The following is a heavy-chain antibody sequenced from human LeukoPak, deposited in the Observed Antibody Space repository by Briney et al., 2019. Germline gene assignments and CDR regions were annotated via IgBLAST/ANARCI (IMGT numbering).Heavy chain of an antibody. Sequence: SETLSLTCTVSGGSIISYYWSWIRQPPGKGLDWIGLIYYSGSTRYNPSFESRVTISVDTSKNQFSLKLSSVTAADTAVYYCARWSRGGYYFDYWGQGTLVTVSS. J-gene: IGHJ4*02. CDR1: GGSIISYY. CDR3: ARWSRGGYYFDY. CDR2: IYYSGST. V-gene: IGHV4-59*12. D-gene: IGHD2-15*01.